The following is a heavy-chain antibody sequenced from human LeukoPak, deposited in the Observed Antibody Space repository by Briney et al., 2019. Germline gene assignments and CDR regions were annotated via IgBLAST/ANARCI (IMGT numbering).Heavy chain of an antibody. CDR2: IYTSGST. V-gene: IGHV4-4*07. J-gene: IGHJ6*03. CDR1: GGSISGYY. CDR3: AREGGAARVYYSYYYMDV. D-gene: IGHD6-6*01. Sequence: SETLSLTCTVSGGSISGYYWSSRREPAGTGLEWIGRIYTSGSTNYNPSLRSRVTMSVDTSKNQISLKLSSVTAADTAVYYCAREGGAARVYYSYYYMDVWGKGTTVTVSS.